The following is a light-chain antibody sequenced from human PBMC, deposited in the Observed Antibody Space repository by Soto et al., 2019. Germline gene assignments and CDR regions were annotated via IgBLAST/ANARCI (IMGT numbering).Light chain of an antibody. Sequence: EIVMTQSPATLSVSPGERATLSCRASQGIGSNLAWYQQKPGQAPRLLLYAASIRATDFPARFSGSGSGTEFTLTISGLQSDDFAVYFCQQYNNWPPWTFGHGTKVDIK. CDR1: QGIGSN. CDR2: AAS. J-gene: IGKJ1*01. V-gene: IGKV3-15*01. CDR3: QQYNNWPPWT.